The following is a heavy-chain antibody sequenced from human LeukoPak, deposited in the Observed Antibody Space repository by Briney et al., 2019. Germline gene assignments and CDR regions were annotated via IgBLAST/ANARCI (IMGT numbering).Heavy chain of an antibody. Sequence: GRSLRLSCAASGFTFSSYAMHWVRRAPGKGLEWVAVISYDGSNKYYADSVKGRFTISRDNSKNTLYLQMNSLRAEDTAVYYCASGYSPYYDILTGYYPRWGQGTLVTVSS. CDR3: ASGYSPYYDILTGYYPR. D-gene: IGHD3-9*01. V-gene: IGHV3-30-3*01. J-gene: IGHJ4*02. CDR1: GFTFSSYA. CDR2: ISYDGSNK.